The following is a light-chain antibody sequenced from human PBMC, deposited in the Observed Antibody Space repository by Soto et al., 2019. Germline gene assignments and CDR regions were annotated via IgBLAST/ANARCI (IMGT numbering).Light chain of an antibody. Sequence: QAVVTQVTSVSAAPGQKVTITCSGSNYNIGTNDVSWYQQLPGTAPKLLIYDNSKRPAGISDRFSGSKSGTSVTLGITGLQTGDEAEYYCGTWDSSLRGGVFGGGTKLTVL. J-gene: IGLJ2*01. CDR3: GTWDSSLRGGV. V-gene: IGLV1-51*01. CDR2: DNS. CDR1: NYNIGTND.